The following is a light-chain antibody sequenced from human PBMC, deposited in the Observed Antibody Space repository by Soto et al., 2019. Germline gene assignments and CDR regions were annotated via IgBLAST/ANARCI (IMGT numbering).Light chain of an antibody. V-gene: IGLV2-14*03. CDR1: SSDVGGYIY. Sequence: QSVLTQPASVSGSPGQSIAISCTGTSSDVGGYIYVSWYQQHPGKAPKLMIYDVTSRPSGVSDRFSGSKSGTTASLTISGLQAEDEADYYCCSYTSSTIYVFGTGTKVTVL. CDR3: CSYTSSTIYV. CDR2: DVT. J-gene: IGLJ1*01.